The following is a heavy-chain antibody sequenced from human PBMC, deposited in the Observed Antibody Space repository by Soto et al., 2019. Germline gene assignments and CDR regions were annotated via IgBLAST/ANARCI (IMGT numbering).Heavy chain of an antibody. V-gene: IGHV3-74*01. CDR1: GFSFRSYW. CDR2: ISSDGSST. CDR3: AREYYGVLTGYYNDY. D-gene: IGHD3-9*01. J-gene: IGHJ4*02. Sequence: EVQLVESGGGLVQSGGSLGLSCAASGFSFRSYWMHWVRQAPGKGLVWVVRISSDGSSTTYADSANGRFTISRDNAANTLYLQMSSLRAEDTAVYYCAREYYGVLTGYYNDYWGQGTLVTVSS.